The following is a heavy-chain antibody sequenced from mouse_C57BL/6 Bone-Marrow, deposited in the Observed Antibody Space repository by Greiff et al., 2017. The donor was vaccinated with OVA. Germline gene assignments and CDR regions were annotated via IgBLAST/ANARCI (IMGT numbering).Heavy chain of an antibody. CDR2: IHPNSGST. J-gene: IGHJ3*01. D-gene: IGHD2-1*01. CDR3: ARGNYYGNYGFAY. Sequence: QVQLQQPGAELVKPGASVKLSCKASGYTFTSYWMHWVKQRPGQGLEWIGMIHPNSGSTNYNEKFKSKATLTVDKSSSTAYMQLSSLTSEDSAVYYCARGNYYGNYGFAYWGQGTLVTVSA. CDR1: GYTFTSYW. V-gene: IGHV1-64*01.